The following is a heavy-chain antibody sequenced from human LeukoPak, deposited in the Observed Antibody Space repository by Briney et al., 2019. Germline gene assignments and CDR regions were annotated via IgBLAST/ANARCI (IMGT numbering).Heavy chain of an antibody. CDR2: ISGSGGST. D-gene: IGHD2-2*01. J-gene: IGHJ4*02. V-gene: IGHV3-23*01. CDR1: GGSIISSSSY. Sequence: ETLSLTCTVSGGSIISSSSYWAWIRQSPGKGLEWVSAISGSGGSTYYADSVKGRFTISRDNSKNTLYLQMNSLRAEDTAVYYCAKDPDIVVVPAVYFDYWGQGTLVTVSS. CDR3: AKDPDIVVVPAVYFDY.